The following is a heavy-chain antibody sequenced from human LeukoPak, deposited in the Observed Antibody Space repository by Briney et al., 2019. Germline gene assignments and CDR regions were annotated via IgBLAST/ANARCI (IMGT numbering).Heavy chain of an antibody. J-gene: IGHJ4*02. CDR1: GGSISSGSYY. Sequence: PSETLSLTCTVSGGSISSGSYYWSWIRQPAGKGLEWIGRIYTSGSTNYNPSLKSRVTISVDTSKKQFSLKLSSVTAADTAVYYCARHSSYYYDSSGYYPIDYWGQGTLVTVSS. CDR2: IYTSGST. CDR3: ARHSSYYYDSSGYYPIDY. V-gene: IGHV4-61*02. D-gene: IGHD3-22*01.